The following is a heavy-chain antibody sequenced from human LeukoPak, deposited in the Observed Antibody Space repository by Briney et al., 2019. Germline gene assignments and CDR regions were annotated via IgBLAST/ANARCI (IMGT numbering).Heavy chain of an antibody. CDR2: ISSSGSTI. D-gene: IGHD2-15*01. CDR1: GFTFSSYE. CDR3: AREVAAHDYYYYGMDV. Sequence: GGSLRLSCAASGFTFSSYEMNWVRQAPGKGLEWVSYISSSGSTIYYADSVKGRFTISGDNAKNSLYLQMNSLRAEDTAVYYCAREVAAHDYYYYGMDVWGQGTTVTVSS. V-gene: IGHV3-48*03. J-gene: IGHJ6*02.